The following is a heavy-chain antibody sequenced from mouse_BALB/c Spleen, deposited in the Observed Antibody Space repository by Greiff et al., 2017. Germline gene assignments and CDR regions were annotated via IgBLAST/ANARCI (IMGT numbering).Heavy chain of an antibody. CDR3: ALDSSAHYYAMDY. CDR1: GYTFTDYN. Sequence: EVKVEESGPELVKPGASVKISCKASGYTFTDYNMHWVKQSHGKSLEWIGYIYPYNGGTGYNQKFKSKATLTVDNSSSTAYMELRSLTSEDSAVYYCALDSSAHYYAMDYWGQGTSVTVSS. D-gene: IGHD3-2*01. CDR2: IYPYNGGT. V-gene: IGHV1S29*02. J-gene: IGHJ4*01.